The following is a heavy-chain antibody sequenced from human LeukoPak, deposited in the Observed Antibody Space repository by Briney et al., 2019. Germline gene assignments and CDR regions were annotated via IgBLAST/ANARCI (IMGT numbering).Heavy chain of an antibody. CDR1: GGSVTRGPNY. J-gene: IGHJ4*02. D-gene: IGHD4-23*01. CDR3: ARDRGDYGGPDY. CDR2: IQTSGRV. Sequence: PSQTLSLTCSVSGGSVTRGPNYWNWIRRPAGKGLEWIGRIQTSGRVNYNPSLKSRVTAYLDTPKNLVSLQLTSVTAADTAVYYCARDRGDYGGPDYWGRGTLVTVSS. V-gene: IGHV4-61*02.